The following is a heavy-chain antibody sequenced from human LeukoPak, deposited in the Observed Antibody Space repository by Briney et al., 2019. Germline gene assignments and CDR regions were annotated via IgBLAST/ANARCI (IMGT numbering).Heavy chain of an antibody. CDR3: ASIRPPFPFIAAHYYYYMDV. D-gene: IGHD6-6*01. J-gene: IGHJ6*03. CDR1: AGTFSSYA. CDR2: IIPIFGTA. V-gene: IGHV1-69*05. Sequence: ASVKVSCKASAGTFSSYAISWVRQAPGQGLEWMGGIIPIFGTANYAQKFQGRVTITTDESTSTAYMELSSLRSEDTAVYYCASIRPPFPFIAAHYYYYMDVWGKGTTVTVSS.